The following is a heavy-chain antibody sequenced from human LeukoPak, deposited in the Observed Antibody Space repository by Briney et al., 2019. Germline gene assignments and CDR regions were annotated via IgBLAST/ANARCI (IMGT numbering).Heavy chain of an antibody. CDR3: ARAIYSGSYSYSHTYFDS. CDR2: ILYSGST. V-gene: IGHV4-39*01. Sequence: SETLSLTCTVSGGSISSSRYYWGWIRQPPGKGLEWIASILYSGSTLHNPSLKSRLTISVDTSKNQFSLKLTSVTATDTAVYYCARAIYSGSYSYSHTYFDSWGQGTLVTVSS. J-gene: IGHJ4*02. D-gene: IGHD1-26*01. CDR1: GGSISSSRYY.